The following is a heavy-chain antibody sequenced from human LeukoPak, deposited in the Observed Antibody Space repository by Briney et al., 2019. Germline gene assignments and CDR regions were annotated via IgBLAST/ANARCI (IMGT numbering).Heavy chain of an antibody. CDR2: ISAYNGNT. CDR1: GYTFTSYG. Sequence: ASVKVSCNASGYTFTSYGISWVRQAPGQGLEWMGWISAYNGNTNYAQKLQGRVTMTTDTSTSTAYMELRSLRSDDTAAYYCARGSSSWYSRSRFDPWGQGTLVTVSA. CDR3: ARGSSSWYSRSRFDP. V-gene: IGHV1-18*01. D-gene: IGHD6-13*01. J-gene: IGHJ5*02.